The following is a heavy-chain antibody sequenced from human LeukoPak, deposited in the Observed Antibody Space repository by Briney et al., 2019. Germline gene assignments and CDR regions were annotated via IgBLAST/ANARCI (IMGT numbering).Heavy chain of an antibody. CDR2: ISSSSSYI. J-gene: IGHJ5*02. CDR1: GFTFSSYW. D-gene: IGHD6-19*01. Sequence: PGGSLRLSCAASGFTFSSYWMSWVRQAPGKGLEWVSSISSSSSYIYYADSVKGRFTISRDNAKNSLYLQMNSLRAEDTAVYYCARARGIAVAGNWFDPWGQGTLVTVSS. V-gene: IGHV3-21*01. CDR3: ARARGIAVAGNWFDP.